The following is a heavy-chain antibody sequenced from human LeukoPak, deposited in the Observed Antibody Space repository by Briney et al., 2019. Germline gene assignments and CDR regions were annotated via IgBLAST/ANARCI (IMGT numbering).Heavy chain of an antibody. J-gene: IGHJ4*02. CDR2: IRYDGSNK. Sequence: GGTLRLSCAASGFTFSSYGMHWVRQAPGKGLEWVAFIRYDGSNKYYADSVKGRFTISRDNSKNTLYLQMNSLRAEDTAVYYCAKEFVFRGVYDDYWGQGTLVTVSS. CDR3: AKEFVFRGVYDDY. D-gene: IGHD3-10*01. CDR1: GFTFSSYG. V-gene: IGHV3-30*02.